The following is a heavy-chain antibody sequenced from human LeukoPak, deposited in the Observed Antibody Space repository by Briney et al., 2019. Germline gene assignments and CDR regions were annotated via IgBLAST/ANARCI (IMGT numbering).Heavy chain of an antibody. Sequence: GGSLRLSCAASGFPFSEYSMNWVRQAPGEGLEWISYIGISSGNTKYADSVKGRFTVSGDNARNSLYLQMNSLRVEDTAVYYCARGGYYDSSGYYGLWGQGTLVTVSS. V-gene: IGHV3-11*06. J-gene: IGHJ4*02. CDR2: IGISSGNT. CDR3: ARGGYYDSSGYYGL. CDR1: GFPFSEYS. D-gene: IGHD3-22*01.